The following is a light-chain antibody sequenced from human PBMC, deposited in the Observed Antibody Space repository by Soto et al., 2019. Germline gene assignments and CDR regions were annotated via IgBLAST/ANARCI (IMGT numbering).Light chain of an antibody. Sequence: AIRMTQSPSSLSASTGDRVTITCRASQSISSYLAWYQQKPGKAPKLLIFGASSLECGVPSRFSGTGSGTDFTLTISSLQPDDFATYYCQHYNSYSEAFGQGTKVDIK. V-gene: IGKV1-8*01. CDR1: QSISSY. J-gene: IGKJ1*01. CDR2: GAS. CDR3: QHYNSYSEA.